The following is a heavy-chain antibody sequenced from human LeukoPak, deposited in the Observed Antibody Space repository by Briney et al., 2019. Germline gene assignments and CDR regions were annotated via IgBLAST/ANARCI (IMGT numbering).Heavy chain of an antibody. CDR1: GFTFEDYA. Sequence: GGPLRLSCAASGFTFEDYAIDWVRQAPGKGLEWVSRISGNGGGTYYADSVKGRFTISRDNSKNSLYLQMNSLRTEDTALYYCAKEFFGTSFGGYYFFDYWGQGTLVTVSS. CDR3: AKEFFGTSFGGYYFFDY. V-gene: IGHV3-43*02. J-gene: IGHJ4*02. CDR2: ISGNGGGT. D-gene: IGHD6-6*01.